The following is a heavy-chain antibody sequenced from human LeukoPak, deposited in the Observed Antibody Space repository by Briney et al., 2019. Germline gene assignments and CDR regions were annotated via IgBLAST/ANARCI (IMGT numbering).Heavy chain of an antibody. Sequence: GRSLRLSCAASGFTFSSYAMHWVRQAPGKGLEWVAVISYDGSNKYYADSVKGRFTISRDNSKNTLYLQMSSLRAEDTAVYYCARGWAVDTAMVLDYWGQGTLVTVSS. V-gene: IGHV3-30*04. D-gene: IGHD5-18*01. CDR2: ISYDGSNK. J-gene: IGHJ4*02. CDR1: GFTFSSYA. CDR3: ARGWAVDTAMVLDY.